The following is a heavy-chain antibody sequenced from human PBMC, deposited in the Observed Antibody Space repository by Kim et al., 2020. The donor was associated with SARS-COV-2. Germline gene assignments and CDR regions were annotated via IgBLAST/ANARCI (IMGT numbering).Heavy chain of an antibody. D-gene: IGHD3-22*01. CDR2: INHSGST. J-gene: IGHJ4*02. V-gene: IGHV4-34*01. Sequence: SETLSLTCAVYGGSFSGYYWSWIRQPPGKGPEWIGEINHSGSTNYNPSLKSRVTISVDTSKNQFFLKLSSVTAADTAVFYCARRGRYYGSSGYPIDYWGQGTLGTVSS. CDR1: GGSFSGYY. CDR3: ARRGRYYGSSGYPIDY.